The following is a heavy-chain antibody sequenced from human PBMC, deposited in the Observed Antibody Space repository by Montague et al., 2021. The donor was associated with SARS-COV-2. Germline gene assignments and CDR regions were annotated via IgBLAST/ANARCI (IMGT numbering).Heavy chain of an antibody. CDR1: GGSISRSSYY. V-gene: IGHV4-39*07. CDR3: ARVGRQQLVRLSGMYV. D-gene: IGHD6-13*01. CDR2: IYYSGST. J-gene: IGHJ6*02. Sequence: SETLSLTCTVSGGSISRSSYYWGWIRQPPGKGLEWIGSIYYSGSTYYNPSLKSRVTISVDTSKNQFSLKLSSVTAADTAVYYCARVGRQQLVRLSGMYVWGQGTTVTVSS.